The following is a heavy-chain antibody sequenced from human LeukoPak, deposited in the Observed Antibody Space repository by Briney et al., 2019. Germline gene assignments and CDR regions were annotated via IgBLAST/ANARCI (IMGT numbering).Heavy chain of an antibody. CDR2: AYYGGDT. V-gene: IGHV4-39*01. Sequence: PSETLSLTCTVAGDSITSSGVYWGWVRQPPGKGLEWVGCAYYGGDTYFNPALKSRITISFDTSKNQFSLSLSSVTAADTALYFCARLFSSGWPYFYGLGAWGQGTTVTVSS. D-gene: IGHD6-19*01. CDR3: ARLFSSGWPYFYGLGA. CDR1: GDSITSSGVY. J-gene: IGHJ6*02.